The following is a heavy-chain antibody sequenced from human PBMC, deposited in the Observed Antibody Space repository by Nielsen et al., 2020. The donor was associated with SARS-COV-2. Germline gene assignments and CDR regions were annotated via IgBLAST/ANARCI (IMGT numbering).Heavy chain of an antibody. D-gene: IGHD5-12*01. J-gene: IGHJ4*02. CDR1: GFSFRDYG. Sequence: GESLKISCAASGFSFRDYGMAWVRQAPGKGLEWLSTHGSDDSAHYADSVKGRFTISRDNSKNTLHLQMNSLRADDTAVYYCARDSYIVPTNYYFDYWGQGALVTVSS. CDR3: ARDSYIVPTNYYFDY. CDR2: HGSDDSA. V-gene: IGHV3-23*01.